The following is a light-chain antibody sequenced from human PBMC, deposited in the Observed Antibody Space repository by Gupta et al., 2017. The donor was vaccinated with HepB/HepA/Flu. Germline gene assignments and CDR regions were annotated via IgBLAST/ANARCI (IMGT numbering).Light chain of an antibody. CDR2: GQD. CDR1: SLRSYF. V-gene: IGLV3-19*01. J-gene: IGLJ3*02. CDR3: NSRDSSGNHLVV. Sequence: SSELTQDPAVSVALGQTVRITFQGDSLRSYFASWYPQKPGQAPLLVVYGQDKRPSGIPDRFSGSRSGNTASLTIAGAQAEDEADYHCNSRDSSGNHLVVFGGGTKLTVL.